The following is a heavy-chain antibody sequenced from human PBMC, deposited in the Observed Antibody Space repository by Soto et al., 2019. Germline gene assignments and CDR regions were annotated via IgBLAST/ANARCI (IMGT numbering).Heavy chain of an antibody. D-gene: IGHD5-12*01. Sequence: GGSLRLSCVASGFTFSSYAMSWVRQAPGKGLEWVSAISGSGGSTHYADSVKGRFTISRDNSKNTLYLQMNSLRAEDTAVYYCAKGYSGYGVFDYWGQGTLVTVSS. V-gene: IGHV3-23*01. CDR3: AKGYSGYGVFDY. J-gene: IGHJ4*02. CDR1: GFTFSSYA. CDR2: ISGSGGST.